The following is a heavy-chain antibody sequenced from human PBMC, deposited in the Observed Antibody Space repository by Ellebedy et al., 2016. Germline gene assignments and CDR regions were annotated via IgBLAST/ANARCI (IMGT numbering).Heavy chain of an antibody. J-gene: IGHJ6*03. V-gene: IGHV1-69*13. CDR3: ARDLAVVVPAASFVGYYYYMDV. CDR1: GGTFSSYA. D-gene: IGHD2-2*01. CDR2: IIPIFGTA. Sequence: SVKVSCXASGGTFSSYAISWVRQAPGKGLEWMGGIIPIFGTANYAQKFQGRVTITADESTSTAYMELSSLRSEDTAVYYCARDLAVVVPAASFVGYYYYMDVWGKGTTVTVAS.